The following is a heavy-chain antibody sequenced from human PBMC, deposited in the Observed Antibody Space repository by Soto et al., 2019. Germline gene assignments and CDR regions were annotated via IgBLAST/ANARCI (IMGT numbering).Heavy chain of an antibody. CDR2: ISSSGSTI. V-gene: IGHV3-48*03. CDR1: GFTFSSYG. J-gene: IGHJ4*02. D-gene: IGHD3-22*01. Sequence: GGSLRLSCAASGFTFSSYGMNWVRQAPGKGLEWVSYISSSGSTIYYADSVKGRFTISRDNAKNSLYLQMNSLRAEDTAVYYCAGSYYYDSSGYFPPTFDYWGQGTLVTVSS. CDR3: AGSYYYDSSGYFPPTFDY.